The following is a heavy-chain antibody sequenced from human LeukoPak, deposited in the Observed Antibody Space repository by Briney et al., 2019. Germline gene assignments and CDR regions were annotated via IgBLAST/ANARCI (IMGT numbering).Heavy chain of an antibody. CDR3: ARLGYSYGRS. V-gene: IGHV1-69*06. D-gene: IGHD5-18*01. Sequence: ASVTVSFKASGGTFISYASSWVRQAPGQGLEWMGGIIPIFGTANYAQKFQGRVTITADKSTSTDYMELSSLRSEETAVYYCARLGYSYGRSWGQGTLVTVSS. J-gene: IGHJ4*02. CDR1: GGTFISYA. CDR2: IIPIFGTA.